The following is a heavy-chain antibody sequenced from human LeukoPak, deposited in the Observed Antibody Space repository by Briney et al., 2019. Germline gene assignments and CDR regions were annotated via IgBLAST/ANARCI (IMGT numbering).Heavy chain of an antibody. V-gene: IGHV4-4*02. D-gene: IGHD5-12*01. Sequence: SGTLSLTCDVSGGSITSSNWWSWVRQPPGKGLEWIGEIYHNGDTNYNPSLKGRVTISVDKSKNQFSLKVRSVTAADTAQYYCARGYSGYDYYFDYWGQGTLVTVSS. J-gene: IGHJ4*02. CDR1: GGSITSSNW. CDR2: IYHNGDT. CDR3: ARGYSGYDYYFDY.